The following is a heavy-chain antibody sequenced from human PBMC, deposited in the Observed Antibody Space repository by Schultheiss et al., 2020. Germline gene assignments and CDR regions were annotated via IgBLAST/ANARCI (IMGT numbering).Heavy chain of an antibody. D-gene: IGHD6-19*01. J-gene: IGHJ5*02. V-gene: IGHV3-21*01. CDR2: ISSSSSYI. Sequence: GGSLRLSCSASGFTFSSYAMHWVRQAPGKGLEWVSAISSSSSYIYYADSVKGRFTISRDNAKNSLYLQMNSLRAEDTAVYYCAREGEQWLVNWFDPWGQGTLVTVSS. CDR1: GFTFSSYA. CDR3: AREGEQWLVNWFDP.